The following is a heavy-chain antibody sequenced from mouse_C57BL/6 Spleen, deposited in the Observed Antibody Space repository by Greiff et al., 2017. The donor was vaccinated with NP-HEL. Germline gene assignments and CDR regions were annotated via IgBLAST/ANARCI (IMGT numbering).Heavy chain of an antibody. CDR2: ISSGSSTI. J-gene: IGHJ4*01. Sequence: EVQLVESGGGLVKPGGSLKLSCAASGFTFSDYGMHWVRQAPEKGLEWVAYISSGSSTIYYADTVKGRFTISRDNAKNTLFLQMTSLRSEDTAMYYCARSRNYPYAMDYWGQGTSVTVSS. V-gene: IGHV5-17*01. CDR3: ARSRNYPYAMDY. CDR1: GFTFSDYG. D-gene: IGHD2-1*01.